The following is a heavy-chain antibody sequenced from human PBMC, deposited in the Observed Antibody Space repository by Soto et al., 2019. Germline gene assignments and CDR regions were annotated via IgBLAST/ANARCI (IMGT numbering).Heavy chain of an antibody. CDR1: GYNFTSYA. CDR3: ASLGCSSTSCSADYYYGMDV. D-gene: IGHD2-2*01. J-gene: IGHJ6*02. CDR2: INAGNGNT. Sequence: ASVKVSCKASGYNFTSYAIHWVRQAPGQRLDWMGWINAGNGNTRYSQKFQGRVTITRDTSASTAYMELSSLRSEDTAMYYCASLGCSSTSCSADYYYGMDVWGQGTTVTVSS. V-gene: IGHV1-3*01.